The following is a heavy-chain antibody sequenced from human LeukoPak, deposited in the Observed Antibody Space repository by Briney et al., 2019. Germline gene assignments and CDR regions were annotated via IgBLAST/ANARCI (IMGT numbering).Heavy chain of an antibody. CDR2: ISGSGGST. J-gene: IGHJ4*02. D-gene: IGHD6-13*01. Sequence: SGGSLRLSCAASGFTFSSYAMSWVRQAPGKGLEWVSAISGSGGSTYYADSVKGRFTISRDNSKNTLYLQMNSLRAEDTAVYYCAKDRLAAAMNPATELDYWGQGTLVTVSS. V-gene: IGHV3-23*01. CDR3: AKDRLAAAMNPATELDY. CDR1: GFTFSSYA.